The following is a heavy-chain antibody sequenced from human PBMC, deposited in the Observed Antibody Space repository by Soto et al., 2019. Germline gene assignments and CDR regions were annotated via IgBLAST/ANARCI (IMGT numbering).Heavy chain of an antibody. CDR1: GGSISTYY. V-gene: IGHV4-59*01. J-gene: IGHJ3*02. CDR3: ARRVAAAPMYAFDI. CDR2: VYYSGST. Sequence: SETLSLTCTVSGGSISTYYWTWIRQPPGKGLEWIGFVYYSGSTNYNPSLKSRVTISLDTSRNQFSLKLNSVTSADTAVYFCARRVAAAPMYAFDIWGQGTMVTVS. D-gene: IGHD6-13*01.